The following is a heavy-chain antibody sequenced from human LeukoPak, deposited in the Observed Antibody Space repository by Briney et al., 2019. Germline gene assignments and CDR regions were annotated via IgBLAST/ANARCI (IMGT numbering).Heavy chain of an antibody. V-gene: IGHV1-46*01. CDR2: INPRGGST. CDR3: ARVGTTGATADN. Sequence: ASVKVSCKASGYMFTTYFMYWLRQAPGQGPEWMGIINPRGGSTDYAQKFQDRITMTSDTSTSTVYMELKSLTSEDTAVYFCARVGTTGATADNWGQGTLVTVSS. J-gene: IGHJ4*02. CDR1: GYMFTTYF. D-gene: IGHD4-11*01.